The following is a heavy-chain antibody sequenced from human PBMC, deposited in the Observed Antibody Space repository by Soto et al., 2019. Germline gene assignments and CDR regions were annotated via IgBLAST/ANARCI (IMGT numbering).Heavy chain of an antibody. CDR3: VKEANPFINTLVVLIFDY. Sequence: GGSLRLSCAASGFTFDDYAMHWVRQAPGKGLEWVSGISWDSGTIVYVDSVKGRFTISRDNAKNSLYLQMNSLRAEDTALYYCVKEANPFINTLVVLIFDYWGQGTQVTVSS. CDR1: GFTFDDYA. V-gene: IGHV3-9*01. D-gene: IGHD3-22*01. J-gene: IGHJ4*02. CDR2: ISWDSGTI.